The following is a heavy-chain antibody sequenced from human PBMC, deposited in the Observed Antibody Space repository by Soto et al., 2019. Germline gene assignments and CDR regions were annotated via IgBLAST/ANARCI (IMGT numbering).Heavy chain of an antibody. Sequence: GGSLRLSCAASGFTFSSYAMSWVRQAPGKGLEWVSAISGSGGSTYYADSVKGRFTISRDNSKNTLYLQMNSLRAEDTAVYYCAKHYYDSSGYYLEAPLVPNYYYYYGMDVWGQGTTVTVSS. J-gene: IGHJ6*02. D-gene: IGHD3-22*01. CDR2: ISGSGGST. CDR3: AKHYYDSSGYYLEAPLVPNYYYYYGMDV. V-gene: IGHV3-23*01. CDR1: GFTFSSYA.